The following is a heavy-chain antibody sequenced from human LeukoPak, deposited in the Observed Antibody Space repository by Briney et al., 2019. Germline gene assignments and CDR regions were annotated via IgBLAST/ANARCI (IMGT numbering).Heavy chain of an antibody. Sequence: PGGSLRLSCAATGFRFSDYYMICIRQAPGKGLEWLAYISSTGNSIFYADSVKGLFTISRDHAKNSLSLQLNSLRAEDTAVYYCAKGGIRYGYWFDHWGQGTLVTVSS. CDR1: GFRFSDYY. CDR2: ISSTGNSI. J-gene: IGHJ5*02. CDR3: AKGGIRYGYWFDH. V-gene: IGHV3-11*01. D-gene: IGHD3-10*01.